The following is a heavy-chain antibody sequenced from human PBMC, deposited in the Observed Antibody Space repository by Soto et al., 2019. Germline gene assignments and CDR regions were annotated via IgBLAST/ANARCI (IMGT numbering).Heavy chain of an antibody. Sequence: VQLVQSGAEMKKPGSSVRVSCKASGGSFNGYFITWVRQAPGQGLEWVGRVIPMHGSESHARKFGDRITLTADTLANTAVLDLRSLQSEDTAFSSCASGRTTSGYRRYMDVGGKGTKVTVSS. CDR2: VIPMHGSE. J-gene: IGHJ6*03. CDR1: GGSFNGYF. CDR3: ASGRTTSGYRRYMDV. V-gene: IGHV1-69*08. D-gene: IGHD1-1*01.